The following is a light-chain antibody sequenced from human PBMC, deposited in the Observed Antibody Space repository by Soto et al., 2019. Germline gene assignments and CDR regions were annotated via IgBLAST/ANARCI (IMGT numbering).Light chain of an antibody. J-gene: IGKJ4*01. Sequence: DIQMTQSPSSLSASVGDRVTITCRASQGISNYLAWYQQKPGKVPKLLIYAASTLQSGVTSRFSGSGSGTDFTLTIRSLQPEDVATYYCQKYNSAPLTFGRGTKVEIK. CDR3: QKYNSAPLT. CDR1: QGISNY. CDR2: AAS. V-gene: IGKV1-27*01.